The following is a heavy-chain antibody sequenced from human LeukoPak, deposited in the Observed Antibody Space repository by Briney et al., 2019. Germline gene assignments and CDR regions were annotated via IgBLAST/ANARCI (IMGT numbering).Heavy chain of an antibody. CDR3: AKDVAAADYYYYGMDV. CDR2: ISGSGGST. J-gene: IGHJ6*02. CDR1: GFTFSSYA. V-gene: IGHV3-23*01. Sequence: PGGSLRLSCAASGFTFSSYAMSWVRQAPGKGLEWVSAISGSGGSTYYADSVKGRFTISRDNSKNTLYLQMNSLRAEDTAVYHCAKDVAAADYYYYGMDVWGQGTTVTVSS. D-gene: IGHD6-13*01.